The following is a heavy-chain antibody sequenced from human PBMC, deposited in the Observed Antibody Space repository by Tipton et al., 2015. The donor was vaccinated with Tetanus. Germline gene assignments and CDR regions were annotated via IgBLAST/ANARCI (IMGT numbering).Heavy chain of an antibody. CDR3: VTVNFPNYYHYGMDV. CDR2: INQRGAT. V-gene: IGHV4-34*01. Sequence: TLSLTCAVSGGSSSSFYWSWIRQTPGGGLQWIGEINQRGATYNPSLKSRATISVDSSNTQLSLNLTAVTAADTAVYYCVTVNFPNYYHYGMDVWGQGTTVTVSS. J-gene: IGHJ6*02. CDR1: GGSSSSFY. D-gene: IGHD1-1*01.